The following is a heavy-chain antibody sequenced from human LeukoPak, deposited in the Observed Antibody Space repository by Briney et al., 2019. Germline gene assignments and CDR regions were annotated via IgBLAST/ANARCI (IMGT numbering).Heavy chain of an antibody. CDR1: GGSISSSSYY. Sequence: SETLSLTCTVSGGSISSSSYYWGWIRQPPGKGLEWLGSIYYSGSTYYNPSLKSRVTISVGTSKNQFSLKLSSVTAADTAVYYCARDRKGVWSIKGYGDYGAWDYYYMDVWGKGTTVTVSS. D-gene: IGHD4-17*01. J-gene: IGHJ6*03. CDR2: IYYSGST. CDR3: ARDRKGVWSIKGYGDYGAWDYYYMDV. V-gene: IGHV4-39*07.